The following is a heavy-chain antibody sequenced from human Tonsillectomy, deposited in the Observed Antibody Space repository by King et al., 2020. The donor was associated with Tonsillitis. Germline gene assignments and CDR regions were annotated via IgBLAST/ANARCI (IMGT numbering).Heavy chain of an antibody. CDR2: ISSGSGSI. V-gene: IGHV3-21*01. CDR1: GFIFRNQG. CDR3: ATVFNYPWSPGDV. Sequence: VQLVESGGGLVKPGGSLRLSCAASGFIFRNQGMSWVRQAPGKGLEWVSSISSGSGSIYYADSVKGRFTISRDNAKNLLYLQMDSLRAEDTALYYCATVFNYPWSPGDVWGQGTTVTVSS. J-gene: IGHJ6*02. D-gene: IGHD4-11*01.